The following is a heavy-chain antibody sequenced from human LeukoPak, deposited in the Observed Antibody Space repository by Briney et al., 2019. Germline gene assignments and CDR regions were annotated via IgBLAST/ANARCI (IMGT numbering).Heavy chain of an antibody. D-gene: IGHD2-21*01. J-gene: IGHJ6*03. CDR2: ISSSSSYI. CDR3: ARVFFDSNYYYYMDV. V-gene: IGHV3-21*01. Sequence: GGSLRLSCAASGFTFSSYSMNWVRQAPGKGLEWVSSISSSSSYIYYADSVKGRFTISRDNAKNSLYLQMNSLRAEDTAVYYCARVFFDSNYYYYMDVWGKGTTVTISS. CDR1: GFTFSSYS.